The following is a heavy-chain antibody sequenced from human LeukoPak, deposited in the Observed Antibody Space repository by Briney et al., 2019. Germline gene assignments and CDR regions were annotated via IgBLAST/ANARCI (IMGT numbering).Heavy chain of an antibody. J-gene: IGHJ4*02. V-gene: IGHV3-53*01. CDR2: IYSGGST. CDR3: ARDQYSGSYSFLDY. CDR1: GFTVSSNY. Sequence: GGSLRLSCAASGFTVSSNYMSWVRQAPGKGLEWVSVIYSGGSTYYADSVKGRFTISRDNSKNTLYLQMNSLRAEDTAVYYCARDQYSGSYSFLDYWGQGTLVTVSS. D-gene: IGHD1-26*01.